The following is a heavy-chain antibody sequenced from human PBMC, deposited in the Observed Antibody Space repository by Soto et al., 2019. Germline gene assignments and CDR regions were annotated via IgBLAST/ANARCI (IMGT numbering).Heavy chain of an antibody. CDR2: FDPEDAET. Sequence: ASVKVSCKVSGYTLTEFSMHWVRQAPGKGLEWMGGFDPEDAETIYAQKFQGRVTMTEDTSTDTAYMELSSLRSEDTAVYYCATTLGSSLQNDYYGMDVWRQGTTVTVSS. D-gene: IGHD6-6*01. CDR1: GYTLTEFS. V-gene: IGHV1-24*01. CDR3: ATTLGSSLQNDYYGMDV. J-gene: IGHJ6*02.